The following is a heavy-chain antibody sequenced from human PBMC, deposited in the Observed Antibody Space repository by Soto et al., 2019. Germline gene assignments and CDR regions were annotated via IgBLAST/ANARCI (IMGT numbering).Heavy chain of an antibody. D-gene: IGHD1-26*01. J-gene: IGHJ5*02. CDR2: INYSVST. V-gene: IGHV4-39*01. Sequence: SETLSLTCTVSGGSISSSPYYCGWIRQPPGKGLEWSGSINYSVSTYYNPSLKSRLTLSVDTSKNQFSLRVTSVTAADTALYYCSRRAPERFEPWGQGTLVTVSS. CDR1: GGSISSSPYY. CDR3: SRRAPERFEP.